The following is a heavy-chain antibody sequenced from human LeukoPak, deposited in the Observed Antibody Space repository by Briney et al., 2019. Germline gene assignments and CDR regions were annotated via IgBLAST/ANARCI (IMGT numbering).Heavy chain of an antibody. CDR1: GFIFSNAW. V-gene: IGHV3-30-3*01. J-gene: IGHJ4*02. D-gene: IGHD2-8*01. CDR2: ISYDGSNK. CDR3: ARGGIVLMVYAVLHFDY. Sequence: GGSLRLSCAASGFIFSNAWMNWVRQAPGKGLEWVAVISYDGSNKYYADSVKGRFTISRDNSKNTLYLQMNSLRAEDTAVYYCARGGIVLMVYAVLHFDYWGQGTLVTVSS.